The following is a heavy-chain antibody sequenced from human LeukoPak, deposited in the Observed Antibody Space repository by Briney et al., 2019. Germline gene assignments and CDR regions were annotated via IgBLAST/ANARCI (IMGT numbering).Heavy chain of an antibody. Sequence: ASVKVSCKASGGTFSSYAISWVRQAPGQGLEWMGRIIPIFGTANYAQKFQGRATITTDESTSTAYMELSSLRSEDTAVYYCARAAAGPDYYYYYYMDVWGKGTTVTVSS. J-gene: IGHJ6*03. CDR3: ARAAAGPDYYYYYYMDV. V-gene: IGHV1-69*05. CDR1: GGTFSSYA. CDR2: IIPIFGTA. D-gene: IGHD6-13*01.